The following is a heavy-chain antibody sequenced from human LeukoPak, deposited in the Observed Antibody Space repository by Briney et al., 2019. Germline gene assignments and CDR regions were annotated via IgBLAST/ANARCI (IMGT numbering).Heavy chain of an antibody. CDR2: INRNGDST. CDR1: GFTFDDYG. CDR3: AKVSRVASTYYYYGMDV. V-gene: IGHV3-20*04. J-gene: IGHJ6*02. D-gene: IGHD3-3*01. Sequence: GGSLRLSCAASGFTFDDYGMSWVRQGPGKGLEWVSAINRNGDSTGYADSVKGRFTISRDNAKNSLYLQMNSLRAEDTAVYYCAKVSRVASTYYYYGMDVWGQGTTVTVSS.